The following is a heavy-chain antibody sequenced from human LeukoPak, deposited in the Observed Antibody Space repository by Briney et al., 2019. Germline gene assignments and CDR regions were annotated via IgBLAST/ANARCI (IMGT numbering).Heavy chain of an antibody. CDR2: ISSSGSTI. V-gene: IGHV3-48*03. CDR1: GFTFRTYE. CDR3: ARWDILTGYFDS. D-gene: IGHD3-9*01. Sequence: PGGSLRLSCAGSGFTFRTYEMDWVRQAPGKGMEWISYISSSGSTIYYADSVKGRFTTSRDNAKNSLYLQMNSLRAEDTAVYYCARWDILTGYFDSWGQGTRVTVSS. J-gene: IGHJ4*02.